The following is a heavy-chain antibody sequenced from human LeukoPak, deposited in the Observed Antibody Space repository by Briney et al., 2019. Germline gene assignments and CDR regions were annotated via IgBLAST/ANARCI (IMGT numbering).Heavy chain of an antibody. CDR1: GYAFTSYY. CDR2: INPSGGST. CDR3: AREKDSSGWSDWYFDL. V-gene: IGHV1-46*01. Sequence: ASVKVSCKASGYAFTSYYMHWVRQAPGQGLEWMGIINPSGGSTSYAQKFQGRVTMTRDMSTSTVYMELSSLRSEDTAVYYCAREKDSSGWSDWYFDLWGRGTLVTVSS. D-gene: IGHD6-19*01. J-gene: IGHJ2*01.